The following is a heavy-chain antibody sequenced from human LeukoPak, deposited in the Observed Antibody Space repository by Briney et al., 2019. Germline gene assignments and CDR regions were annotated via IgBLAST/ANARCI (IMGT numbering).Heavy chain of an antibody. D-gene: IGHD4-17*01. CDR3: ARDRLGGDLTGESLY. CDR1: GYPFDYFG. Sequence: GAAVKVSCKASGYPFDYFGLTWVRQAPGQGLEWMGWISAYNGNTHYAQKFRGRLTMTTDTSTTTAYLELRSLKSDDTAVYYCARDRLGGDLTGESLYWGQGTLVTVSS. CDR2: ISAYNGNT. J-gene: IGHJ4*02. V-gene: IGHV1-18*01.